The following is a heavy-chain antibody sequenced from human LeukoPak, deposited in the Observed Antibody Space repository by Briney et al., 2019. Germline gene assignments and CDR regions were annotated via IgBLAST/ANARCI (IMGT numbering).Heavy chain of an antibody. CDR3: AREMRPATTTLVAN. Sequence: ASVKVSCKASGYIFAGYYIHWVRQAPGQGLEWMGFINPNSGNTNYAQKFQGRVTMTSDTSISTAYIELSSLTSDDTAVYYCAREMRPATTTLVANWGQGTLVTVSS. J-gene: IGHJ4*02. D-gene: IGHD1-1*01. CDR2: INPNSGNT. CDR1: GYIFAGYY. V-gene: IGHV1-2*02.